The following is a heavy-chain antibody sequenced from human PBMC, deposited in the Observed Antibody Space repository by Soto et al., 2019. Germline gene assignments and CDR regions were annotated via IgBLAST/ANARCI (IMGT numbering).Heavy chain of an antibody. CDR2: IIPIFGTA. V-gene: IGHV1-69*06. CDR3: ARRGLHLYDESGHASDY. Sequence: QVQLVQSGAEVKKPGSSVKVSCKASGDTFDIYGFNWVRQAPGQGLEWLGTIIPIFGTADYAQKFEGRVSITADKSTSTAYMELAGLTTEDSAIYYCARRGLHLYDESGHASDYWGQGTLITVSS. CDR1: GDTFDIYG. J-gene: IGHJ4*02. D-gene: IGHD3-22*01.